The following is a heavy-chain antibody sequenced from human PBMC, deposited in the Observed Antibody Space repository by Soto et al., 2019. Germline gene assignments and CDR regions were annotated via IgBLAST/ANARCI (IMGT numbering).Heavy chain of an antibody. CDR3: ARQGELCSGDNCYTDY. V-gene: IGHV5-51*01. D-gene: IGHD2-15*01. CDR2: IYPGDSDA. CDR1: GYRFTSSW. J-gene: IGHJ4*02. Sequence: GESLKISCQGSGYRFTSSWIAWVRQLPGRDLEWMGIIYPGDSDARHSPSFQGRITISADKSISTAFLQWGSLKASDTAMYYCARQGELCSGDNCYTDYWGQGTLVTVYS.